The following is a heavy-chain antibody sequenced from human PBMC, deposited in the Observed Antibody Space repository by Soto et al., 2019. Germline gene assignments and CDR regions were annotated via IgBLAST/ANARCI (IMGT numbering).Heavy chain of an antibody. CDR2: IYWDDDK. CDR3: ANRGGRGDFDL. J-gene: IGHJ2*01. D-gene: IGHD3-16*01. V-gene: IGHV2-5*02. Sequence: QITLKESGPPLVKPTQTLTLTCTFSGFSLSTSGVGVGWIRQPPGKALEWLALIYWDDDKRYSPSLKSRLTISKDTPNNQEVQTITTMAPVDTATYYCANRGGRGDFDLWGRGTMVTVSS. CDR1: GFSLSTSGVG.